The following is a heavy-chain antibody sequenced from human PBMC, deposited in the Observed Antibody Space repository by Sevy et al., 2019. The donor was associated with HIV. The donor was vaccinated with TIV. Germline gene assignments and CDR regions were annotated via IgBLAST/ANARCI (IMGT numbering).Heavy chain of an antibody. D-gene: IGHD2-2*01. CDR1: DGSFSGYY. Sequence: SETLSLTCAVHDGSFSGYYWNWIRQLPGKGLEWIGEINESGITYYNPSLKSRVTISVDTSKKQFSLKLNAVTAADSAVYFCARSPPVVVVPGAPSWFDPWGQGTLVTVSS. CDR2: INESGIT. V-gene: IGHV4-34*01. J-gene: IGHJ5*02. CDR3: ARSPPVVVVPGAPSWFDP.